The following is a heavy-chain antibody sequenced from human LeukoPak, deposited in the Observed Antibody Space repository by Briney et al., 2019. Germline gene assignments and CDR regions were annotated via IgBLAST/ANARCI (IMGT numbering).Heavy chain of an antibody. J-gene: IGHJ5*02. CDR3: ARLVYYYDSSGYYAWFDP. CDR2: IYYSGST. CDR1: GGSISSYY. D-gene: IGHD3-22*01. V-gene: IGHV4-59*08. Sequence: SGTLSLTCTVSGGSISSYYWSWIRQPPGKGLGWIGYIYYSGSTNYNPSLKSRVTISVDTSKNQFSLKLSSVTAADTAVYYCARLVYYYDSSGYYAWFDPWGQGTLVTAS.